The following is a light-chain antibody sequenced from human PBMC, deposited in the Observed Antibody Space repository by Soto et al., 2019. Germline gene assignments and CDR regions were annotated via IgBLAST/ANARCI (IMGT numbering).Light chain of an antibody. CDR1: QSVSNNY. CDR3: QHYGTSWWT. V-gene: IGKV3-20*01. Sequence: DIVLSQSPGTLSLYPGERATLPCRASQSVSNNYLAWYQQKPGQAPRLLIYGASNRATGIPDRFSGSGSGTDFTLTISRLEPEDFAVYYCQHYGTSWWTFGQGSKADIK. CDR2: GAS. J-gene: IGKJ1*01.